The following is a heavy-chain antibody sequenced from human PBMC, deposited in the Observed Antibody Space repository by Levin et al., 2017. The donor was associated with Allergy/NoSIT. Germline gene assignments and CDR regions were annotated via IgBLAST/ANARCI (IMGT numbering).Heavy chain of an antibody. CDR2: INTDNGST. Sequence: ASVKVSCKASGYTFNTYGITWVRQAPGQGPEWMGWINTDNGSTKSAQKFQGRVTMTRDTSTSTAYMELRSLTSDDTAVYYCARKRCVGDSFQLDPCGQGTLVTVSS. J-gene: IGHJ5*02. CDR1: GYTFNTYG. V-gene: IGHV1-18*01. D-gene: IGHD2-21*02. CDR3: ARKRCVGDSFQLDP.